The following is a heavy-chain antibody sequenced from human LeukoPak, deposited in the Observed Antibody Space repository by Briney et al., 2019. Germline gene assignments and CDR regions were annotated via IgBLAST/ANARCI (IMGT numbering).Heavy chain of an antibody. J-gene: IGHJ6*02. CDR3: AKSEPLATVTTYYYYYGMDV. CDR1: GFTFSSYA. D-gene: IGHD4-17*01. V-gene: IGHV3-23*01. Sequence: GGSLRLSCAASGFTFSSYAMSWVRQAPGKGLEWVSAISGSGGSTYYADSVKGRFTISRDNSKNTLYLQMNSLRAEDTAVYHCAKSEPLATVTTYYYYYGMDVWGQGTTVTVSS. CDR2: ISGSGGST.